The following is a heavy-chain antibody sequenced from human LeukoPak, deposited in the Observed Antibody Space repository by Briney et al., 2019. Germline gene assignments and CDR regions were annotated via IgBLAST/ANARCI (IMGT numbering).Heavy chain of an antibody. CDR2: MYHSGTT. V-gene: IGHV4-4*07. CDR3: ARERDHGYSYGFVLDS. Sequence: SETLSLTCTASGGSMNTYYWTWLRQPAGKGLEWLGRMYHSGTTNYNSLLYNPSLSSRVTMSVDGAKNQFSLRLKSVTTADTANFCARERDHGYSYGFVLDSWGQGSLVTVSS. J-gene: IGHJ4*02. CDR1: GGSMNTYY. D-gene: IGHD5-18*01.